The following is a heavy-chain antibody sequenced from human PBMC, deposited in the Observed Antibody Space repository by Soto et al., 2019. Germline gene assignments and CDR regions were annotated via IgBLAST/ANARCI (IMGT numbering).Heavy chain of an antibody. CDR3: ASLVPAAMQYYYYYGMDV. CDR1: GGSVSSGSYY. J-gene: IGHJ6*02. CDR2: IYYSGST. V-gene: IGHV4-61*01. Sequence: PSETLSLTCTVSGGSVSSGSYYWSWIRQPPGKGLEWIGYIYYSGSTNYNPSLKSRVTISVDTSKNQFSLKLSSVTAADTAVYYCASLVPAAMQYYYYYGMDVWGQGTTVTVSS. D-gene: IGHD2-2*01.